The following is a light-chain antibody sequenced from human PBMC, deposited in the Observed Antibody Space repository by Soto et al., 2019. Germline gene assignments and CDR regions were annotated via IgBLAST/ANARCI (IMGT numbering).Light chain of an antibody. V-gene: IGLV2-8*01. CDR1: SSDVGAYNY. J-gene: IGLJ3*02. CDR2: EVT. Sequence: QSALTQPPSASGSPGQSATIACTGTSSDVGAYNYVSWYQQHPGKAPKLMIYEVTKRPSGVPDRFSGSKSGNTASLTVSGLLAEDEDDYYCSSHAGINTVVFGGGTKLTVL. CDR3: SSHAGINTVV.